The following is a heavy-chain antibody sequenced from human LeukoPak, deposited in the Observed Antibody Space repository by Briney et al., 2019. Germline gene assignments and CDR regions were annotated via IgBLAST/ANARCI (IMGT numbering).Heavy chain of an antibody. CDR1: GFTFSSYE. D-gene: IGHD3-10*01. J-gene: IGHJ5*02. CDR3: ARHVGFITMVRGVINNNWFDP. Sequence: PGGSLRLSCAASGFTFSSYEMNWIRQPPGKGLEWIGSIYYSGSPYYNPSLKSRVTISVDTSKKQFSLKLSSVTAADTAVYYCARHVGFITMVRGVINNNWFDPWGQGTLVTVSS. V-gene: IGHV4-39*01. CDR2: IYYSGSP.